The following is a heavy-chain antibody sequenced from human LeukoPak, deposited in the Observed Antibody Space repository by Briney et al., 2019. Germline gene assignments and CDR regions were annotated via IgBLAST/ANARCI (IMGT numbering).Heavy chain of an antibody. CDR2: IIPIFGTA. CDR3: ARGGGPYYYDSSGYPFGY. J-gene: IGHJ4*02. D-gene: IGHD3-22*01. CDR1: GGTFSSYA. V-gene: IGHV1-69*13. Sequence: GASVKVSCKASGGTFSSYAISWVRQAPGQGLEWMGGIIPIFGTASYAQKFQGRVTITADESTSTAYMELSSLRSEDTAVYYCARGGGPYYYDSSGYPFGYWGQGTLVTVSS.